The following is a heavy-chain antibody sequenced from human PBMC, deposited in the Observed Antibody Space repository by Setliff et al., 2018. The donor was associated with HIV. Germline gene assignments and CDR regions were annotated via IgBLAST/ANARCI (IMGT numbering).Heavy chain of an antibody. CDR2: INPSSGSS. D-gene: IGHD3-22*01. J-gene: IGHJ4*02. CDR1: EYSFTGYY. CDR3: AIGGDSPLFKGYYFLY. V-gene: IGHV1-2*02. Sequence: ASVKVSCKASEYSFTGYYMHRVRQAPGQGSEWLGWINPSSGSSVSAQKFQGRVSMTRDTSITTAYFELSDLRSNDTAVYYCAIGGDSPLFKGYYFLYWGQGTLVTVSS.